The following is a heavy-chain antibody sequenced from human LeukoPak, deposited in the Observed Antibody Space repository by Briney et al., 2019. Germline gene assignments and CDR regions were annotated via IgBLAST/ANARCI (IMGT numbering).Heavy chain of an antibody. Sequence: GGSLRLSGTASESTFSSFPMSWVRKAPGRGLEWISSISSSGSHIYYADSLKGRFTVSRDNAKNSLYVQMNSLRAEDTAVYYCARIGVSGQRYFDLWGRGTLVTVSS. J-gene: IGHJ2*01. V-gene: IGHV3-21*01. CDR3: ARIGVSGQRYFDL. CDR2: ISSSGSHI. CDR1: ESTFSSFP. D-gene: IGHD5/OR15-5a*01.